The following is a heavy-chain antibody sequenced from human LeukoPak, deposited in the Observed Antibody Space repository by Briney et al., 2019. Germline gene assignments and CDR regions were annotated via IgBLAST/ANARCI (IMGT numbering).Heavy chain of an antibody. Sequence: GESLKISCKGSRYSFTTYWIGWVRQMPGKGLEWMGIIYPGDSDTRYSPSFRGQVTISTDKSINTAYLQWSSLKASDIAIYYCARLMTTVSPRSFDFWGQGTLVTVSS. CDR1: RYSFTTYW. D-gene: IGHD4-17*01. V-gene: IGHV5-51*01. CDR2: IYPGDSDT. J-gene: IGHJ4*02. CDR3: ARLMTTVSPRSFDF.